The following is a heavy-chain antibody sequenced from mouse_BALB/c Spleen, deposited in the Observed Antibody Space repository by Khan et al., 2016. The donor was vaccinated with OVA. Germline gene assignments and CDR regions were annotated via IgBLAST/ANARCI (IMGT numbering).Heavy chain of an antibody. V-gene: IGHV3-2*02. D-gene: IGHD1-1*01. CDR2: ISYSGST. CDR1: GYSITSNYA. J-gene: IGHJ4*01. Sequence: EVKLLESGPGLVKPSQSLSLTCTVTGYSITSNYAWNWIRQFPGNKLEWMGYISYSGSTSYNQSLKSRISITRDTSKNQFFLQLNSVTTEDTATYYCARKYYYGYAVDYWGQGTSVTVSS. CDR3: ARKYYYGYAVDY.